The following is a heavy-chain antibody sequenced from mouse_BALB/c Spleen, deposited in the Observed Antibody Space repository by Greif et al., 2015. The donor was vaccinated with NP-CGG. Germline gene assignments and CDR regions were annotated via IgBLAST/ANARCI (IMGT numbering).Heavy chain of an antibody. CDR2: INPSTGYT. CDR1: GYTFTSYW. Sequence: VQLQQSGAELAKPGASVKMSCKASGYTFTSYWMHWVKQRPGQGLEWIGYINPSTGYTEYNQKFKDKATLTADKSSSXAYMQLSSLTSEDSAVYYCANYYGSSYYFDYWGQGTTLTVPS. J-gene: IGHJ2*01. D-gene: IGHD1-1*01. CDR3: ANYYGSSYYFDY. V-gene: IGHV1-7*01.